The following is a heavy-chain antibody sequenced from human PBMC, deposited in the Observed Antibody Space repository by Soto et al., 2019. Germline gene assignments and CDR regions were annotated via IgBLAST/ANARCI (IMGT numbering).Heavy chain of an antibody. CDR2: IYHSGST. Sequence: QVQLQESGPGLVKPSGTLSLTCAVSGGSISSSNLWTWVRQPPGKGLEWIGEIYHSGSTNYNPSLQSRVTISVDKSKNQFSLKVTSVTAADTAVYYCARSPRSIAAGGIDYWGQGILVTVSS. J-gene: IGHJ4*02. D-gene: IGHD6-13*01. CDR1: GGSISSSNL. CDR3: ARSPRSIAAGGIDY. V-gene: IGHV4-4*02.